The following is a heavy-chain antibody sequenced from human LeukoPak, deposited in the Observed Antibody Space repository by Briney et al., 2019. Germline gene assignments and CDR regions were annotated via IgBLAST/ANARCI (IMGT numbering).Heavy chain of an antibody. CDR1: GYTFTSYY. CDR3: AAGSGSYSPSLGY. CDR2: INPSGGST. J-gene: IGHJ4*02. Sequence: ASVKVSCKASGYTFTSYYMHWVRQAPGQGLEWMGIINPSGGSTNYAQKFQERVTITRDMSTSTAYMELSSLRSEDTAVYYCAAGSGSYSPSLGYWGQGTLVTVSS. D-gene: IGHD1-26*01. V-gene: IGHV1-46*01.